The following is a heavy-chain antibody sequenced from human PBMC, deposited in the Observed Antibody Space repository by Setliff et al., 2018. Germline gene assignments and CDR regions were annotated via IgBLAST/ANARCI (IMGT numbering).Heavy chain of an antibody. D-gene: IGHD3-3*01. J-gene: IGHJ3*02. Sequence: SVKVSCKASGGTFTSYDINWVRQAPGQGLEWMGGIIPIFGTANYAQKFQGRVTITADESTGTAYMELSSLRSEDTAVYYCAISTIFGVVSPTPDAFDIWGQGTMVTVSS. CDR1: GGTFTSYD. CDR2: IIPIFGTA. V-gene: IGHV1-69*13. CDR3: AISTIFGVVSPTPDAFDI.